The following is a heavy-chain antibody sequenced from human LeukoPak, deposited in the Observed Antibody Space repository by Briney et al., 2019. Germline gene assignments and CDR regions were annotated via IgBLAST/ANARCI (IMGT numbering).Heavy chain of an antibody. V-gene: IGHV3-21*01. J-gene: IGHJ5*02. CDR3: AREMLAAVAAQS. D-gene: IGHD6-19*01. CDR1: GFTFSSYS. Sequence: PGGSLRLSCAASGFTFSSYSMNWVRQAPGKGLEWVSSITSSSSYIYYADSVKGRFTISRDNAKNSLYLQMNSPRAEDTAVYYCAREMLAAVAAQSWGQGTLVTVSS. CDR2: ITSSSSYI.